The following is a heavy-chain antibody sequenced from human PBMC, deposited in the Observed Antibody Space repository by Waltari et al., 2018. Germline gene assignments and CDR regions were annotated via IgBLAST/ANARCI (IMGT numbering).Heavy chain of an antibody. CDR3: AKLASLGY. D-gene: IGHD3-3*02. J-gene: IGHJ4*02. V-gene: IGHV3-23*01. CDR2: ISGGGGST. CDR1: GLTFSSYA. Sequence: EVQLLESGGGLVQPGGSLRLSCAASGLTFSSYAMSWVRQAPGKGRGLVAAISGGGGSTFYADSVKGRFTISRDNSKNTLYLQMNSLRAEDTAVYYCAKLASLGYWGQGTLVTVSS.